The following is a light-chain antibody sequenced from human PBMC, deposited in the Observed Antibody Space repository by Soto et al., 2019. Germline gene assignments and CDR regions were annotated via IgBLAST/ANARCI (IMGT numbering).Light chain of an antibody. V-gene: IGKV3D-20*01. Sequence: EIVLTQSPATLSLSPGERATLSCGASQSVSSSYLAWYQQKPGLAPRLLIYDASSRAAGIPDRFSGRGSGTDFTLTISRLEPEDFAVYYCQQYGSSPPITCGQGTRLEIK. CDR1: QSVSSSY. CDR3: QQYGSSPPIT. CDR2: DAS. J-gene: IGKJ5*01.